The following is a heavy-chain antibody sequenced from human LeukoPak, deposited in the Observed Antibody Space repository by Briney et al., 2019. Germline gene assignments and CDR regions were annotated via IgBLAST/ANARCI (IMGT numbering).Heavy chain of an antibody. Sequence: GSPRLFYAASGFTFSVYGMQWVRQAPGKGLEWVAIISYDGSNAYYGDSVKGRFTISRDNSKNTVYLQMNSLRAEDTAVYYCAKSLLPIVVVPAAMADWGQGTLVTVSS. CDR1: GFTFSVYG. CDR3: AKSLLPIVVVPAAMAD. J-gene: IGHJ4*02. V-gene: IGHV3-30*18. CDR2: ISYDGSNA. D-gene: IGHD2-2*01.